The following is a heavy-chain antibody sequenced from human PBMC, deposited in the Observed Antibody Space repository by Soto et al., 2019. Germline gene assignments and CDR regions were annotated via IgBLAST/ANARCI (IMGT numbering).Heavy chain of an antibody. V-gene: IGHV1-18*01. Sequence: SVRVDSKASGYTFTSYGISWVRQAHGQGLEWMGWISAYNGNTNYAQKLQGRVTMTTDTSTSTAYMELRSLRSDDTAVYYCARDGSGSSALLYYYYGTDVWGQGTTVPVSS. D-gene: IGHD3-10*01. CDR2: ISAYNGNT. CDR1: GYTFTSYG. J-gene: IGHJ6*02. CDR3: ARDGSGSSALLYYYYGTDV.